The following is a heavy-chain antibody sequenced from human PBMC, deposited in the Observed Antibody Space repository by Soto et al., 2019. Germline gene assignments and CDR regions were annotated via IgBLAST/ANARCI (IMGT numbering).Heavy chain of an antibody. CDR3: ATYYYDSSGYYTPFAEYFQH. CDR1: GYTFTSYG. V-gene: IGHV1-18*01. CDR2: ISAYNGNT. Sequence: QVQLVQSGAEVKKPGASVKVSCKASGYTFTSYGISWVRQAPGQGLEWMGWISAYNGNTNYAQKLQGRVTMTTDTSTSTAYMELRSLRSDDTAVYYCATYYYDSSGYYTPFAEYFQHWGQGTLVTVSS. D-gene: IGHD3-22*01. J-gene: IGHJ1*01.